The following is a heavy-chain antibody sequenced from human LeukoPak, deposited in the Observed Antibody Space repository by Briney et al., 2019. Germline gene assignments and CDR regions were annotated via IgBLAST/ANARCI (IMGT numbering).Heavy chain of an antibody. V-gene: IGHV4-59*01. J-gene: IGHJ4*02. CDR2: IYYSGST. D-gene: IGHD3-16*02. CDR3: ARGNVWGSYRYGSGYYFDY. CDR1: GGSISSYY. Sequence: SETMSLTCTVSGGSISSYYWSWIRQPPGKGLEWIGYIYYSGSTNYNPSLKSRVTISVDTSKNQFSLKLSSVTAADTAVYYCARGNVWGSYRYGSGYYFDYWGQGTLVTVSS.